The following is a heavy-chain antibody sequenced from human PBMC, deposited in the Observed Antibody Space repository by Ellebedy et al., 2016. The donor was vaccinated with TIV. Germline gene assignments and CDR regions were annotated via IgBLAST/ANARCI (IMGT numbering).Heavy chain of an antibody. CDR3: AREPRIPEVGFPEDAFDI. CDR2: INGSGTP. J-gene: IGHJ3*02. CDR1: GGSLSRYF. V-gene: IGHV4-34*01. D-gene: IGHD6-13*01. Sequence: MPGGSLRLSCDVHGGSLSRYFWTWIRQPPGEGLEWIGEINGSGTPNYNPSLKSRVTMSVDTPKNQFSLRLASVTAADTAVYYFAREPRIPEVGFPEDAFDIWGQGAMVTVSS.